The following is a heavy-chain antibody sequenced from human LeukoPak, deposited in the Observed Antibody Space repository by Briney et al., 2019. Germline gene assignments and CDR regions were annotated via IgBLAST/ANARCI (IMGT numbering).Heavy chain of an antibody. J-gene: IGHJ4*02. Sequence: ASVTVSCKASGYTFTSYYMHWVRQAPGQGLEWMGIINPSGGSTSYAQKFQGRVTMTRDTSTSTVYMELSSLRSEDTAVYYCARDYWDYGAPTQFDYWGQGTLVTVSS. CDR1: GYTFTSYY. CDR2: INPSGGST. CDR3: ARDYWDYGAPTQFDY. D-gene: IGHD4-17*01. V-gene: IGHV1-46*01.